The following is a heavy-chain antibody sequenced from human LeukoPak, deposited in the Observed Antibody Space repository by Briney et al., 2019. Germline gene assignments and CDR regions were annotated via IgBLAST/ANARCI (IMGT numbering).Heavy chain of an antibody. CDR2: ISSSGSTI. CDR3: ARAKYNWNPIDY. CDR1: GFTFSDYY. D-gene: IGHD1-20*01. J-gene: IGHJ4*02. Sequence: PGGSLRLSCAASGFTFSDYYMSWIRQAPGKGLGWVSYISSSGSTIYYADSVKGRFTISRDDAKNSLYLQMNSLRAEDTAVYYCARAKYNWNPIDYWGQGTLVTVSS. V-gene: IGHV3-11*01.